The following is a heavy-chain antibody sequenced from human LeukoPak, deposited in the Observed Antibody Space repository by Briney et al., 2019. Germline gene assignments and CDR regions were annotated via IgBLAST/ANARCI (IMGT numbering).Heavy chain of an antibody. CDR3: ARARVKLRYFDWLPAGY. CDR1: GFTFDDYG. CDR2: INWNGGST. D-gene: IGHD3-9*01. Sequence: GGSLRLSCAASGFTFDDYGMSWVRQAPGKGLEWVSGINWNGGSTGYADSVKGRFTISRDNAKNSLYLQMNSLRAEDTALYYCARARVKLRYFDWLPAGYWGQGTLVTVSA. J-gene: IGHJ4*02. V-gene: IGHV3-20*04.